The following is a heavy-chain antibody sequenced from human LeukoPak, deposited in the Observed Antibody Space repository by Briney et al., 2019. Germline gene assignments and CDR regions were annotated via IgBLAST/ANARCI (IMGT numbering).Heavy chain of an antibody. CDR3: ARDMNYFDY. J-gene: IGHJ4*02. CDR1: GGSFSGYY. CDR2: INHSGST. V-gene: IGHV4-34*01. Sequence: SETLSLTCAVYGGSFSGYYWSWIRQPPGKGLEWIGEINHSGSTNYNPSLKSRVTISVDTSKNQFSLKLSSVTAADTAVYYCARDMNYFDYWGQGTLVTVSS.